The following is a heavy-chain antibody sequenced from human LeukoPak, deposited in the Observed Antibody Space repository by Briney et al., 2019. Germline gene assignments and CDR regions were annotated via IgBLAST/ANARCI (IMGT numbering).Heavy chain of an antibody. CDR1: GFTFSSYA. CDR3: AKFLPTHIVVANYYFDY. CDR2: ISGSGGST. J-gene: IGHJ4*02. Sequence: GGSLRLSCAASGFTFSSYAMSWVRQAPGKGLEWVSAISGSGGSTYYADSVKGRFTISRDNSKNALYLQMNSLRAEDTAVYYCAKFLPTHIVVANYYFDYWGQGTLVTVSS. V-gene: IGHV3-23*01. D-gene: IGHD2-21*01.